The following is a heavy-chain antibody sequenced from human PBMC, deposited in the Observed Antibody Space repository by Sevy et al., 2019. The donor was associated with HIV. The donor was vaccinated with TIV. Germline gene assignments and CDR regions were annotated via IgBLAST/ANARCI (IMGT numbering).Heavy chain of an antibody. CDR2: ISTYNGNT. D-gene: IGHD1-20*01. J-gene: IGHJ4*02. V-gene: IGHV1-18*04. Sequence: ASVKVSCKTSGYTFTSYGISWVRQAPGQGLEGMGWISTYNGNTNYAQKLQGRVTMTTDTSTSTAYMEVRTLRSDDTAVYYCARGHRITGTSRPPDYWGQGTLVTVSS. CDR3: ARGHRITGTSRPPDY. CDR1: GYTFTSYG.